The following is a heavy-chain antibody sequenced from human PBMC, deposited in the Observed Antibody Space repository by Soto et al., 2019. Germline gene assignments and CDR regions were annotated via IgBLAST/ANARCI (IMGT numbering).Heavy chain of an antibody. CDR2: MYYSGST. J-gene: IGHJ4*02. CDR1: GGSISSSSYY. Sequence: QLQLQESGPGLVKPSETLSLTCPVPGGSISSSSYYWGWIRQPPGKGLEWIGSMYYSGSTYYNPSLKSRVTISVDTPKNPFSRKLGSVTAPDTAVYYCESNEGYCSGGSCLQDDYWGQGTLVTVSS. CDR3: ESNEGYCSGGSCLQDDY. V-gene: IGHV4-39*01. D-gene: IGHD2-15*01.